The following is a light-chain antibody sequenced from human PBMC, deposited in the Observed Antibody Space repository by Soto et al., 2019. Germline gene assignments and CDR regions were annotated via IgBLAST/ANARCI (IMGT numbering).Light chain of an antibody. CDR2: DVS. V-gene: IGKV1-5*01. J-gene: IGKJ1*01. Sequence: DIQLTQSPSSLSASVGDRVTITCRASQSISSWLAWYQQKPGKAPKLLIYDVSSLESGVPSRFSGSGSGTEFTLTISSLQPDESATDFCQQYNSYTWTFGQGTKVDIK. CDR3: QQYNSYTWT. CDR1: QSISSW.